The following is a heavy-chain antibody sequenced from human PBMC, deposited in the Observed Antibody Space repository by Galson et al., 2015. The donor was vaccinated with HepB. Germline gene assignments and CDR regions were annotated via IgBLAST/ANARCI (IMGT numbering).Heavy chain of an antibody. CDR1: GFTFSAYA. Sequence: SLRLSCAASGFTFSAYAMHWVRQAPGKGLEWVALVSSDESNKYYADSVKGRFTISRDNAKNTLYLQMNSLRAEDTAVYYCARPYGGNYHFDYWGQGTLVTVSS. CDR3: ARPYGGNYHFDY. J-gene: IGHJ4*02. D-gene: IGHD4-23*01. CDR2: VSSDESNK. V-gene: IGHV3-30*04.